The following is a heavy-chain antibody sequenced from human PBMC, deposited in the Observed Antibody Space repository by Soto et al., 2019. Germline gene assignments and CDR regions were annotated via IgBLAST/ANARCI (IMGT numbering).Heavy chain of an antibody. J-gene: IGHJ4*02. CDR1: GFTFSRHA. CDR3: AKVSSSWYAGFFDL. CDR2: LSGSGGSI. D-gene: IGHD6-13*01. Sequence: EVPLLESGGGLVQPGGSLRLSCTASGFTFSRHAMTWVRQAPGKGLEWVSGLSGSGGSIYYADSVKGRFTISRDNSMNTLYLQMDTLRAEDTAVYYCAKVSSSWYAGFFDLWGQGTLVTVSS. V-gene: IGHV3-23*01.